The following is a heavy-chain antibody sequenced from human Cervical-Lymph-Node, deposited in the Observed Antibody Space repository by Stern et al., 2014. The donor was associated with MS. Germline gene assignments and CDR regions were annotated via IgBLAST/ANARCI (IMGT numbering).Heavy chain of an antibody. J-gene: IGHJ6*02. D-gene: IGHD2-8*02. CDR1: GFTFEDYG. V-gene: IGHV3-20*01. CDR3: ARAFCTGGVCYSFPFYGMDV. CDR2: INWNGGST. Sequence: EVQLVESGGGVVRPGRSLRLSCAASGFTFEDYGMSWVRPAPGKGLAWVAAINWNGGSTVYAGSVQGRFTISRDNAKNSLYLQMNSLRAEDTALYHCARAFCTGGVCYSFPFYGMDVWGQGTTVTVSS.